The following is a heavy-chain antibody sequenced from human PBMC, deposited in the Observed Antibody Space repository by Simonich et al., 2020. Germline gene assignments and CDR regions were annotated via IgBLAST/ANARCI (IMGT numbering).Heavy chain of an antibody. V-gene: IGHV1-2*02. CDR2: INPNSGGT. CDR3: ARSHIAAAGTGYFQH. J-gene: IGHJ1*01. Sequence: QVQLVQSGAEVKKPGASVKVSCKASGYTFTGYYMHWVRQAPGQGLERMGWINPNSGGTNYAQKFQGRVTMTRDTSISTAYMELSSLRSDDTAVYYCARSHIAAAGTGYFQHWGQGTLVTVSS. CDR1: GYTFTGYY. D-gene: IGHD6-13*01.